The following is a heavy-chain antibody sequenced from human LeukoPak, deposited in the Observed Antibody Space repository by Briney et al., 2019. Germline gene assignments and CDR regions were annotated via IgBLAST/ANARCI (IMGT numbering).Heavy chain of an antibody. CDR3: AREVEGRDIAVAGSADDY. CDR1: GYTFTSYA. Sequence: ASVKVSCKASGYTFTSYAMNWVRQAPGQGLEWMGRINTNTGNPTYAQGFTGRFVFSLDTSVSTAYLQISSLKAEDTAVYYCAREVEGRDIAVAGSADDYWGQGTLVTVSS. V-gene: IGHV7-4-1*02. D-gene: IGHD6-19*01. CDR2: INTNTGNP. J-gene: IGHJ4*02.